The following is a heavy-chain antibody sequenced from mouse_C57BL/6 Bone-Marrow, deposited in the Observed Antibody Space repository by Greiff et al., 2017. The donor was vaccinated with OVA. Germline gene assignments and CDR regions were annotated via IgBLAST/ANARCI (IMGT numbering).Heavy chain of an antibody. Sequence: QVQLQQPGAEHVKPGASVKMSCKASGYTFTSYWITWVKQRPGQGLEWIGDIYPGSGSTNYNEKFKSKATLTVDTSSSTAYMQLSSLTSEDSAVYYCARYDYGYDGDYWGQGTTLTVSS. D-gene: IGHD2-2*01. CDR2: IYPGSGST. V-gene: IGHV1-55*01. J-gene: IGHJ2*01. CDR1: GYTFTSYW. CDR3: ARYDYGYDGDY.